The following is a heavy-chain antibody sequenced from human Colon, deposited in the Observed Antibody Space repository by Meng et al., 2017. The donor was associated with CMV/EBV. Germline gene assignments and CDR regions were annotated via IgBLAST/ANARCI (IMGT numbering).Heavy chain of an antibody. CDR1: GFTFSNYW. V-gene: IGHV3-7*03. CDR2: IKQDGSEK. Sequence: GESLKISCATSGFTFSNYWMNWVRQAPGKGLEWVANIKQDGSEKYYGDSVKGRFTISRDNAKTSLYLQMNSLRGEDTAVYYCAKDRYENSVNYFDSWGQGTLVTVSS. J-gene: IGHJ4*02. CDR3: AKDRYENSVNYFDS. D-gene: IGHD5/OR15-5a*01.